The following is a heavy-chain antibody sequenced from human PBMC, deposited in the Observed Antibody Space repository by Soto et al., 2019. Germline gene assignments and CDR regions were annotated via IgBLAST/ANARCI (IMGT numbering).Heavy chain of an antibody. D-gene: IGHD2-2*01. CDR1: GYTFTGYY. V-gene: IGHV1-2*02. CDR3: ARVSCSSTSCYLSYYYYGMDV. Sequence: GASVKVSCKASGYTFTGYYMHWVRQAPGQGLEWMGWINPNSGGTNYAQKFQGRVTMTRDTSISTAYMELSRLRSDDTAVYYCARVSCSSTSCYLSYYYYGMDVWGQGTTVTVS. CDR2: INPNSGGT. J-gene: IGHJ6*02.